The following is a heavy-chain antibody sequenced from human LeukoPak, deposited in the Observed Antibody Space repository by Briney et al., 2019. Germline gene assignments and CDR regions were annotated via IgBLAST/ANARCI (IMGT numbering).Heavy chain of an antibody. V-gene: IGHV1-69*04. D-gene: IGHD3-22*01. CDR2: IIPILGIA. Sequence: SVKVSCKASGGTFSSYAISWVRQAPGQGLEWMGRIIPILGIANYAQKFQGRVTITADKSTSTAYMELSSLRSEDTAVYYCARDGDSSGYYHIWGQGTLDTVSS. CDR3: ARDGDSSGYYHI. CDR1: GGTFSSYA. J-gene: IGHJ4*02.